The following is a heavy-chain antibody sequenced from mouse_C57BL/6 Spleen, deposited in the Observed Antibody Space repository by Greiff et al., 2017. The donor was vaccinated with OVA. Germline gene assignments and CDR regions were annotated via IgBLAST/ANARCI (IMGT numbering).Heavy chain of an antibody. V-gene: IGHV5-4*01. Sequence: EVQLVESGGGLVKPGGSLKLSCAASGFTFSSYAMSWVRQTPEKRLEWVATISDGGSYTYYPDNVKGRFTISRDNAKNNLYLQMSHLKSEDTAMYYCAREGESYYFDYWGQGTTLTVSS. CDR3: AREGESYYFDY. J-gene: IGHJ2*01. CDR1: GFTFSSYA. CDR2: ISDGGSYT. D-gene: IGHD6-2*01.